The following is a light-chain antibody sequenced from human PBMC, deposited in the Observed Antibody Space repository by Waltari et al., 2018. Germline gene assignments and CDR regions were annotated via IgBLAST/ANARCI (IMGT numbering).Light chain of an antibody. Sequence: SYELTQPPSVSVSPGQTASITCFGGELGDKYAYWYQQRPGQSPVVVIYQEGKRPSGIPERFSGSNSGNTATLTISNLQAEDEADYYCNAYTRSASFVFGGGTKL. CDR2: QEG. CDR1: ELGDKY. V-gene: IGLV3-1*01. CDR3: NAYTRSASFV. J-gene: IGLJ2*01.